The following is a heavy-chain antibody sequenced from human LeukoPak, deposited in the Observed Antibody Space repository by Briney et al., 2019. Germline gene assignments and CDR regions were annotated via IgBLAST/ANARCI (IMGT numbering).Heavy chain of an antibody. CDR1: GYTFTSYG. Sequence: ASVKVSCKASGYTFTSYGISWVRQAPGQGLEWMGWISAYNGNTNYAQKLQGRVTMTTDTSTSTAYMELRSLRSDDTAVYYCARDRRQPSSGSYVDYWSQGTLVTVSS. CDR3: ARDRRQPSSGSYVDY. D-gene: IGHD3-10*01. J-gene: IGHJ4*02. V-gene: IGHV1-18*01. CDR2: ISAYNGNT.